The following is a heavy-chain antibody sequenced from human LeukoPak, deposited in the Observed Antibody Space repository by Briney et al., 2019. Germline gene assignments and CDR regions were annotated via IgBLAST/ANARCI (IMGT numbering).Heavy chain of an antibody. CDR2: ISGSGGST. Sequence: GRSLRLSCAASGFTFDDYAMHWVRQAPGKGLEWVSAISGSGGSTYYADSVKGRFTISRDNSKNTLYLQMNSLRAEDTAVYYCAKIARIAAAGTTSGDYWGQGTLVTVSS. CDR1: GFTFDDYA. D-gene: IGHD6-13*01. V-gene: IGHV3-23*01. J-gene: IGHJ4*02. CDR3: AKIARIAAAGTTSGDY.